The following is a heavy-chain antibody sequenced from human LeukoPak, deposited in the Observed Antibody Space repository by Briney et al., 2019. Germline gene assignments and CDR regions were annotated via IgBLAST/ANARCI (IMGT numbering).Heavy chain of an antibody. Sequence: SVTVSFTPSGGSFNIYAISWVRQAPGQGREGMGRIIPILGIANYSQKSQGRVTITADKSTSTAYMELSSLRSEDTAVYYCARARELGVVGSHAFDIWGQGTMVTVSS. CDR2: IIPILGIA. J-gene: IGHJ3*02. V-gene: IGHV1-69*04. D-gene: IGHD2-15*01. CDR3: ARARELGVVGSHAFDI. CDR1: GGSFNIYA.